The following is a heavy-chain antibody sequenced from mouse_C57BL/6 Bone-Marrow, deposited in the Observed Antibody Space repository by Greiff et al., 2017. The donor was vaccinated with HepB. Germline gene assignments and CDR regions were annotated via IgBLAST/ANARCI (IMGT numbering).Heavy chain of an antibody. CDR2: IWSGGST. V-gene: IGHV2-4*01. CDR3: AKKNYSHSSYAMDY. CDR1: GFSLTSYG. Sequence: VQLQQSGPGLVQPSQSLSITCTVSGFSLTSYGVHWVRQPPGKGLEWLGVIWSGGSTDYNAAFISRLSISKDNSKSQVFFKMNSLQADDTAIYYCAKKNYSHSSYAMDYWGQGTSVTVSS. D-gene: IGHD2-12*01. J-gene: IGHJ4*01.